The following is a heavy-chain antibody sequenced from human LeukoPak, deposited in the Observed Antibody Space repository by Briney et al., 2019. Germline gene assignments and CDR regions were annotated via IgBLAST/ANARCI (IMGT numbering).Heavy chain of an antibody. CDR1: GYTFTDYY. Sequence: ASVKVSCKASGYTFTDYYLHWVRQAPGQGLEWMGWINPNSGGPNYAQKFQGRVTMTRDTSISTAYMDLSRLTSDDTAVYYCARDPIAAGDPFDYWGQGTLVTVSS. J-gene: IGHJ4*02. CDR3: ARDPIAAGDPFDY. D-gene: IGHD6-13*01. CDR2: INPNSGGP. V-gene: IGHV1-2*02.